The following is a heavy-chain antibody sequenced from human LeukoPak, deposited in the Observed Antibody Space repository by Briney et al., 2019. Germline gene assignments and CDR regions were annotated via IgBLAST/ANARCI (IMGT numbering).Heavy chain of an antibody. CDR1: GFTFDDYG. J-gene: IGHJ4*02. V-gene: IGHV3-20*04. CDR3: ARGGTGYSDSAGYYYDVFDY. CDR2: INWNGGST. D-gene: IGHD3-22*01. Sequence: GGSLRLSCAASGFTFDDYGMSWVRQAPGKGLEWVSGINWNGGSTGYADSVKGRFTISRDNAKNTLYLQMTSLRAEDTAVYFCARGGTGYSDSAGYYYDVFDYWGQGTLVTVSS.